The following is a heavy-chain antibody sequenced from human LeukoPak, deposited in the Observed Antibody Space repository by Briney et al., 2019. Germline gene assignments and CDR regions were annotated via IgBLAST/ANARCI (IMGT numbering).Heavy chain of an antibody. CDR3: ARDLFVSEDPRKFDY. CDR1: GYTFTGYY. J-gene: IGHJ4*02. V-gene: IGHV1-2*02. CDR2: INPNSGGT. D-gene: IGHD3-3*01. Sequence: ASVKVSCKASGYTFTGYYMHWVQQAPGQGLEWMGWINPNSGGTNYAQKFQGRVTMTRDTSISTAYMELSRLRSDDTAVYYCARDLFVSEDPRKFDYWGQGTLVTVSS.